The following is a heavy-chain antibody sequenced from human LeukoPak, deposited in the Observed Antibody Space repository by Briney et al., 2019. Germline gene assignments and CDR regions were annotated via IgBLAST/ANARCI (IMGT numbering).Heavy chain of an antibody. V-gene: IGHV3-7*01. CDR3: ARDETGYCSSTSCYAPNWFDP. D-gene: IGHD2-2*01. CDR2: IKQDGSEK. J-gene: IGHJ5*02. Sequence: GGSLRLSCAASGFTFSSYWMSWVRQAPGKRLECVANIKQDGSEKYYVDSVKGRFTISRDNAKKSLYLQMNSLRAEDTAVYYCARDETGYCSSTSCYAPNWFDPWGQGTLVTVSS. CDR1: GFTFSSYW.